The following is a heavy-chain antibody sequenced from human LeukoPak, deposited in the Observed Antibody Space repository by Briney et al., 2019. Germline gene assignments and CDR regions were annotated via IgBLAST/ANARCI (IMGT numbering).Heavy chain of an antibody. Sequence: ASVKVSCKASGGTFISYATSWVRQAPGQGLEWMGGIIPIFGTANYAQKFQGRVTITADESTSTAYMELSSLRSEDTAVYYCAQATGNSGIRPVDYWGQGTLVTVSS. V-gene: IGHV1-69*13. CDR3: AQATGNSGIRPVDY. D-gene: IGHD4-23*01. CDR1: GGTFISYA. J-gene: IGHJ4*02. CDR2: IIPIFGTA.